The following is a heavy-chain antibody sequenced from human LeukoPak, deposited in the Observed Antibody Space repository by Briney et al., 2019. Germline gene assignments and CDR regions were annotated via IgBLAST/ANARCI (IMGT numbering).Heavy chain of an antibody. CDR3: ARGFEYSSSPYYFDY. V-gene: IGHV3-30*04. CDR1: GFTFSSYA. J-gene: IGHJ4*02. D-gene: IGHD6-6*01. CDR2: ISYDGSNK. Sequence: QPGGSLRLSCAASGFTFSSYAMHWVRQAPGKGLEWVAVISYDGSNKYYADSVKGRFTISRDNSKNTLYLQMNSLRAEDTAVYYCARGFEYSSSPYYFDYWGQGTLVTVSS.